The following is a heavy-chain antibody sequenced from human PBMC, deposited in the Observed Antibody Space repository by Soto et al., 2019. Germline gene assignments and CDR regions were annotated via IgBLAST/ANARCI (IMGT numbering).Heavy chain of an antibody. V-gene: IGHV3-64D*08. CDR1: GFTFSSYA. CDR2: ISSNGGST. Sequence: PGGSLRLSCSASGFTFSSYAMHWVRQAPGKGLEYVSAISSNGGSTYYADSVKGRFTISRDNFKNTLYLQMSSLRAEDTAVYYCVKATLDYSNYVYFDYWGQGTLVTVSS. CDR3: VKATLDYSNYVYFDY. D-gene: IGHD4-4*01. J-gene: IGHJ4*02.